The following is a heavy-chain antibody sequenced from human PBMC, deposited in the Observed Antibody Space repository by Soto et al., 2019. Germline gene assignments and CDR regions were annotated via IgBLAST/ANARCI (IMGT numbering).Heavy chain of an antibody. D-gene: IGHD2-21*02. CDR3: ARDPPYFYCGGDCPPLYYYYYGMDV. Sequence: ASVKVSCKASGGTFSSYAISWVRQAPGQGLEGMGGIIPIFGTANYAQKFQGRVTITADESTSTAYMELSSLRSEDTAVYYCARDPPYFYCGGDCPPLYYYYYGMDVWGQGTTVTVSS. V-gene: IGHV1-69*13. J-gene: IGHJ6*02. CDR2: IIPIFGTA. CDR1: GGTFSSYA.